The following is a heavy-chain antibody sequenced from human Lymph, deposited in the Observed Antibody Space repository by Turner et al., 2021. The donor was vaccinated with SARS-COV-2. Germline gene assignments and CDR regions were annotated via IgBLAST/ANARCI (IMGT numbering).Heavy chain of an antibody. J-gene: IGHJ5*02. D-gene: IGHD3-9*01. Sequence: QVQLVQSGAEVKKPGASVKVSCMASGYTFTRYDINWVRQATGQGLEWMGWMDPISSNTGYAQKFQGRVTMTRNTSISTAYMELSSLRSEDTAVYDCARAAQLTVWFDPWGQGTLVTVSS. CDR2: MDPISSNT. V-gene: IGHV1-8*01. CDR3: ARAAQLTVWFDP. CDR1: GYTFTRYD.